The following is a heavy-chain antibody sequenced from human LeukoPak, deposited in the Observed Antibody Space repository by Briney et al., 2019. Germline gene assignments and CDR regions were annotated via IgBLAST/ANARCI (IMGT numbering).Heavy chain of an antibody. V-gene: IGHV3-30*18. CDR3: AKGLDSRRELAPFDY. D-gene: IGHD1-26*01. CDR2: ISYDGTNK. Sequence: SGGSLRLSCAASGFTFSSYGMHRVRQAPGKGLEWVAVISYDGTNKYYADSVRGRFTISRDNSKNTLYLQMNSLRAEDTAVYYCAKGLDSRRELAPFDYWGQGTLVTVSS. CDR1: GFTFSSYG. J-gene: IGHJ4*02.